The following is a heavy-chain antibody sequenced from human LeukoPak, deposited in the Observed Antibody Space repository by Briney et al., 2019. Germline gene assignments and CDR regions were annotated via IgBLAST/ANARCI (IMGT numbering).Heavy chain of an antibody. D-gene: IGHD5-24*01. Sequence: SGTLSLTCAVSGGSISSSNWWRWVRQPPGEGLEWIGEIYHSGSTNYNPSLKSRVTISVDKSKNQFSLKLSSVTAADTAVYYCARSSRDGYKPRDYFDYWGQGTLVTVSS. V-gene: IGHV4-4*02. CDR3: ARSSRDGYKPRDYFDY. J-gene: IGHJ4*02. CDR2: IYHSGST. CDR1: GGSISSSNW.